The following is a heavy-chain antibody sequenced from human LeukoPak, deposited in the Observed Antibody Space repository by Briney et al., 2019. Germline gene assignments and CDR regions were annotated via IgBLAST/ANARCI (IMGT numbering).Heavy chain of an antibody. D-gene: IGHD2-15*01. CDR2: IYYIGST. Sequence: SETLSLTWTVSGGPISSYYWSWIRQPPGKGLEWIGYIYYIGSTNFNPSLKSRVAISVDTSKNQFSLKLSSVTAADTAVYYCARTTEGYCRGRSCYSYYFYMDVWGKGTTVTVSS. CDR3: ARTTEGYCRGRSCYSYYFYMDV. V-gene: IGHV4-59*01. J-gene: IGHJ6*03. CDR1: GGPISSYY.